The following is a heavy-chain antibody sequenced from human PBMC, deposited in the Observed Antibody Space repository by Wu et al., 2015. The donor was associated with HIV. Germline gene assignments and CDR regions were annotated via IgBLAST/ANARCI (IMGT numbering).Heavy chain of an antibody. J-gene: IGHJ5*02. CDR2: IIPIFGTA. V-gene: IGHV1-69*05. CDR3: ASSVAEMATIGRWFDP. D-gene: IGHD5-24*01. Sequence: QVQLVQSGAEVKKPGSSVKVSCKASGGTFSSYAISWVRQAPGQGLEWMGGIIPIFGTANYAQKFQGGVTITTDESTSTAYMELSSLRSEDTAVYYCASSVAEMATIGRWFDPWGQGTLVTVSS. CDR1: GGTFSSYA.